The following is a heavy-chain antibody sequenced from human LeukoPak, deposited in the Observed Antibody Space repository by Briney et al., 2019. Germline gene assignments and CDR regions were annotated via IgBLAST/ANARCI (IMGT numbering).Heavy chain of an antibody. CDR2: IYHDGTS. CDR1: GFSISKGFY. D-gene: IGHD1-26*01. Sequence: PSETLSLTCTVAGFSISKGFYWGWVRQPPGKGLEFIATIYHDGTSHYNPSLESRATISVDTSRNQFSPNLASVTAADTAVYYCARDVSWDESFQRWGQGTLVTVSS. CDR3: ARDVSWDESFQR. J-gene: IGHJ1*01. V-gene: IGHV4-38-2*02.